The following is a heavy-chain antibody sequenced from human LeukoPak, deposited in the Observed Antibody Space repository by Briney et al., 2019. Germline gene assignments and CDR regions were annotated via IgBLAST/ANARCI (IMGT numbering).Heavy chain of an antibody. V-gene: IGHV4-4*07. Sequence: PSETLSLTCSVSGGSISSYYWSWIRQPAGKGLEWIGRIYSSGSTNYNPSLKSRVTMSVDTSKNQFSLNVSSVTAADTAVYHCARESRDSYGRGVDNWGQGTLVTVSS. CDR2: IYSSGST. CDR3: ARESRDSYGRGVDN. D-gene: IGHD5-18*01. CDR1: GGSISSYY. J-gene: IGHJ4*02.